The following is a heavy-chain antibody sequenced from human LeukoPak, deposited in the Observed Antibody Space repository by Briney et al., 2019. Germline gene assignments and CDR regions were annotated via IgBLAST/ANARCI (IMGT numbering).Heavy chain of an antibody. Sequence: SETLSLTCTVSGGSISSSSYYWSWIRQPPGKGLEWIGSIYYSGSTYYNPSLKSRVTISVDTSKNQFSLKLSSVTAADTAVYYCAGEHYYDSSGYFDYWGQGTLVTVSS. J-gene: IGHJ4*02. CDR1: GGSISSSSYY. V-gene: IGHV4-39*07. CDR3: AGEHYYDSSGYFDY. D-gene: IGHD3-22*01. CDR2: IYYSGST.